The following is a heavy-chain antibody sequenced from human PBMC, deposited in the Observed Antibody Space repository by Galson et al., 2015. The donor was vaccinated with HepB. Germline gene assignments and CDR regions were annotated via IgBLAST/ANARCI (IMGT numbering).Heavy chain of an antibody. CDR3: VRDDMMPDVRGVQNDC. V-gene: IGHV1-18*01. CDR1: GYTFKNFG. CDR2: ISAYYGST. D-gene: IGHD3-10*01. J-gene: IGHJ4*02. Sequence: SVKVSCKASGYTFKNFGFSWVRQAPGKGLEWMGWISAYYGSTKYAEKLQGRVSMTTDTSTRTAYMELRSLTSEDTALYYCVRDDMMPDVRGVQNDCWGQGTLVTVSS.